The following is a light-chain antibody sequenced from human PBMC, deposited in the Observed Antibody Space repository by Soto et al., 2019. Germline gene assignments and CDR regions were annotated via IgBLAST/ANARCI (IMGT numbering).Light chain of an antibody. J-gene: IGLJ1*01. CDR3: CSYAGSYV. Sequence: QSALTQPRSVSGSPGQSVTISCTGTSSDVGGYNYVSWYQQHPGKAPKLMIYDVSKRPSGVPDRFSGSKSSKTASLTISGLQSEDEADYYCCSYAGSYVFGTGTKLTVL. V-gene: IGLV2-11*01. CDR2: DVS. CDR1: SSDVGGYNY.